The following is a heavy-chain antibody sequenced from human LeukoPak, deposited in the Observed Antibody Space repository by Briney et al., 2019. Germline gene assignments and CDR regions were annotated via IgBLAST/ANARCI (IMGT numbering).Heavy chain of an antibody. V-gene: IGHV4-59*11. CDR3: ARDGYSGSSLFDY. CDR1: GGSISSHF. Sequence: SETLSVTCTVSGGSISSHFWSWIRQPPGKGLEWIGYIHYSGSTNYNPSLKSRVTISVDTSKNQFSLRLSSVTAADTAVYYCARDGYSGSSLFDYWGQGTLVTVSS. J-gene: IGHJ4*02. CDR2: IHYSGST. D-gene: IGHD1-26*01.